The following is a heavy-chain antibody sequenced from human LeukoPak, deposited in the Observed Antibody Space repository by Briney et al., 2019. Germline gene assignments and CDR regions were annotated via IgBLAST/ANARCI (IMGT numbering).Heavy chain of an antibody. Sequence: SETLSLTCAVYGGSFSGYYWSWIRQPPGKGLEWIGEINHSGSTNYNPSLKSRVTISVDTSKNQFSLKLSSVTAADTAVYYCARGTSRGSSSWYTPAYYFDYWGQGTLVTVSS. CDR2: INHSGST. CDR3: ARGTSRGSSSWYTPAYYFDY. D-gene: IGHD6-13*01. J-gene: IGHJ4*02. V-gene: IGHV4-34*01. CDR1: GGSFSGYY.